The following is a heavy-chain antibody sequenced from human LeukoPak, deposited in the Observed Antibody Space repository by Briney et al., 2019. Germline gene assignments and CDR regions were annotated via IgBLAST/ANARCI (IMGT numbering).Heavy chain of an antibody. J-gene: IGHJ4*02. Sequence: GGSLRLSCVASGFTFSGYWMSWVRQAPGKGLEWVAKIQRDGSDKEYVDSVKGRFGISRDNAKNSLFLQMNSLRAEDTAIYFCAKYDSGYSLDYWGQGTLVIISS. V-gene: IGHV3-7*03. D-gene: IGHD4-23*01. CDR1: GFTFSGYW. CDR2: IQRDGSDK. CDR3: AKYDSGYSLDY.